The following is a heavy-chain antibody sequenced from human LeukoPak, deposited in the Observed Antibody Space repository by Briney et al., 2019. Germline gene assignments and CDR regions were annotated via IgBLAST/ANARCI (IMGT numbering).Heavy chain of an antibody. Sequence: ASVKVSCKASGYTFTSYGINWVRQAPGQGLEWMGWISAYNGNTNYAQKLQGRVTMTTDTSTSTAYMELRSLRSDDTAVYYCVRTRLGYWTNGVCSLHDTWSDPWSQRTLVTVSA. J-gene: IGHJ5*02. CDR1: GYTFTSYG. D-gene: IGHD2-8*01. CDR2: ISAYNGNT. CDR3: VRTRLGYWTNGVCSLHDTWSDP. V-gene: IGHV1-18*01.